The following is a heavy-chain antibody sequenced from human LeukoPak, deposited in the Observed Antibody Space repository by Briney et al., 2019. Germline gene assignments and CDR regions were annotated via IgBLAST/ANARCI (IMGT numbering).Heavy chain of an antibody. V-gene: IGHV4-39*07. J-gene: IGHJ5*02. Sequence: SETLSLTCTVSGGSISSSSYYWGWIRQPPGKGLEWIGSIYYSGSTYYNPSLKSRVTISVDTSKNQFSLKLSSVTAADTAVYYCARERRDSSSWYPGYNWFDPWGQGTLVTVSS. CDR1: GGSISSSSYY. CDR3: ARERRDSSSWYPGYNWFDP. D-gene: IGHD6-13*01. CDR2: IYYSGST.